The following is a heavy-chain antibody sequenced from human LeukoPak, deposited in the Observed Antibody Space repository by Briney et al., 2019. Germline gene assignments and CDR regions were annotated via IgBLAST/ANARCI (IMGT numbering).Heavy chain of an antibody. J-gene: IGHJ4*02. V-gene: IGHV3-23*01. Sequence: GGSLRLSCAASGFTFSSYAMSWVRQAPGRGLEWVSGISRSGGSTNYADSVKGRFTISRDNSKNTLYLQMRSPRAEDTAVYYCAKASKPIATYYDFWNAYPFDYWGQGTLVTASS. CDR1: GFTFSSYA. CDR2: ISRSGGST. CDR3: AKASKPIATYYDFWNAYPFDY. D-gene: IGHD3-3*01.